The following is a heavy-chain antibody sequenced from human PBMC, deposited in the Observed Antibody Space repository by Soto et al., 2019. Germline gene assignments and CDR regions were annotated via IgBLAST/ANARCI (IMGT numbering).Heavy chain of an antibody. CDR3: ANGSGWLFDY. CDR2: IYWNDNE. V-gene: IGHV2-5*01. D-gene: IGHD6-19*01. Sequence: QITLKESGPTLVKPTQTLTLTCTFSGFSLRDYAVGVGWIRQPPGKALEWLAFIYWNDNEYYSPSLRSRLTINKDTSKNQVVLTMTNMDPVDTATYYCANGSGWLFDYWGQGTLVTVSS. J-gene: IGHJ4*02. CDR1: GFSLRDYAVG.